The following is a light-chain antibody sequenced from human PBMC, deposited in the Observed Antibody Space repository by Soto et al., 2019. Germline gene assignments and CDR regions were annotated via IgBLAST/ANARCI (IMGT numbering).Light chain of an antibody. CDR1: KSINTY. Sequence: DFQRPKPQFSLFAPKGDEVTITSRASKSINTYLIWYQQKPGKAPKLLISAESNLQSGLQSRLRGSGSGTDFTLTISSLQTEDFATYYCQQSFSTLLITFGQGTRLEIK. CDR3: QQSFSTLLIT. V-gene: IGKV1-39*01. J-gene: IGKJ5*01. CDR2: AES.